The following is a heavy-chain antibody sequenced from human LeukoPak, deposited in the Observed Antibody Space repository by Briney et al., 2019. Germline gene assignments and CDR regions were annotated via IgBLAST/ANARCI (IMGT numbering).Heavy chain of an antibody. CDR1: GGSLSSYY. D-gene: IGHD3-16*02. J-gene: IGHJ4*02. CDR3: ARGGMITFGGVIDYYFDY. V-gene: IGHV4-59*01. CDR2: IYYSGST. Sequence: SETLSLTCTVSGGSLSSYYWSWIRQPPGKGLEWIGYIYYSGSTNYNPSLKSRVTISVDTSKNQFSLKLSSVTAADTAVYYCARGGMITFGGVIDYYFDYWGQGTLVTVSS.